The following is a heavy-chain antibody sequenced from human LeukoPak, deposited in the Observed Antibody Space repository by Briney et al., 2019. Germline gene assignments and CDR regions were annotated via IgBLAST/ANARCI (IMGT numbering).Heavy chain of an antibody. CDR2: ISGGGVST. CDR3: ARRGSSWYFDY. CDR1: GITFSSYA. J-gene: IGHJ4*02. D-gene: IGHD6-13*01. V-gene: IGHV3-23*01. Sequence: PGGSLRLSCAASGITFSSYAMSWVRQAPGKGLEWVSAISGGGVSTYYADSVKGRFTISRDNSKNTLYMQMNSLIGEDTAVYYCARRGSSWYFDYWGQGTLVTVCS.